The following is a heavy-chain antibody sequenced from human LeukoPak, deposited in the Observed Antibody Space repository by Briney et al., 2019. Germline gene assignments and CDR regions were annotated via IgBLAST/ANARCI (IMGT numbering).Heavy chain of an antibody. D-gene: IGHD5-18*01. Sequence: GGSLRLSCAASGFTFSTCAMHWVRQAPDMGLEWLAMISFDGNNVNHADSVKGRFTISRDNSKNTLYLQMNSLRTEDTAVYYCAKDRYSYAFEYSDSWGQGTLVTVSS. CDR3: AKDRYSYAFEYSDS. V-gene: IGHV3-30-3*01. CDR2: ISFDGNNV. CDR1: GFTFSTCA. J-gene: IGHJ4*02.